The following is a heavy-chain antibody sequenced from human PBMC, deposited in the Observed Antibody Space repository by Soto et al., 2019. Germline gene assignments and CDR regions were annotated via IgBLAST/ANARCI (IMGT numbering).Heavy chain of an antibody. CDR2: ISSSGSTI. J-gene: IGHJ6*03. V-gene: IGHV3-11*01. D-gene: IGHD6-6*01. CDR1: GFTFSDYY. Sequence: GGSLRLSCAASGFTFSDYYMSWIRQAPGKGLEWVSYISSSGSTIYYADSVKGRFTISRDNAKNSLYLQMNSLRAEDTAVYYCARDREGAARLGDYYYMDVWGKGTTVTVSS. CDR3: ARDREGAARLGDYYYMDV.